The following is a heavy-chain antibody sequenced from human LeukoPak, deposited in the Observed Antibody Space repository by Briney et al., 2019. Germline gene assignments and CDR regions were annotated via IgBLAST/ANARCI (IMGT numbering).Heavy chain of an antibody. CDR1: GGSISSGGYS. CDR3: ARVSAAAAGTKYVYYFYY. CDR2: IYHSGST. J-gene: IGHJ4*02. V-gene: IGHV4-30-2*01. Sequence: PSETLSLTCAVSGGSISSGGYSWSWLRQPPGKGLEWIGYIYHSGSTYYNPSLKSRVTISVDRSKNQFSLKLSSVTPADTAVYYCARVSAAAAGTKYVYYFYYWGQGTLVTVSS. D-gene: IGHD1-7*01.